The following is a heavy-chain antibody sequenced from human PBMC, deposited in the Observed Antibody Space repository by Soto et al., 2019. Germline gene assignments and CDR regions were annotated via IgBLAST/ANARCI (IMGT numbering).Heavy chain of an antibody. D-gene: IGHD4-17*01. Sequence: SETLSLTCAVYGGSFSGYYWGWIRHPPGKGLEWIGSIYHSGSTYYNPSLKSRVTISVDTSKNQFSLKLSSVTAADTAVYYCARVREWVTTVTTYYFDYWGQGTLVTVSS. J-gene: IGHJ4*02. V-gene: IGHV4-34*01. CDR3: ARVREWVTTVTTYYFDY. CDR2: IYHSGST. CDR1: GGSFSGYY.